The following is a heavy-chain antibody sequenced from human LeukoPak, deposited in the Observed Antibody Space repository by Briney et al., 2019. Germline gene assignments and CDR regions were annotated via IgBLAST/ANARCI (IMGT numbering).Heavy chain of an antibody. CDR3: ARGGGPDAFDI. J-gene: IGHJ3*02. CDR1: GGSISGHY. D-gene: IGHD6-25*01. Sequence: PSETLSLTCTVSGGSISGHYWSWIRQPPGKGLEWIGYIYYSGTTNYNSSLESRLTISLDTSKNQFSLKLTSVTAADTAVYSCARGGGPDAFDIWGQGTMVTVSS. CDR2: IYYSGTT. V-gene: IGHV4-59*11.